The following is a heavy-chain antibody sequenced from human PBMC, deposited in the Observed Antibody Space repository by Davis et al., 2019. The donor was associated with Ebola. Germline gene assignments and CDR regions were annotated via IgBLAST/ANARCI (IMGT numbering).Heavy chain of an antibody. CDR1: GGSISSYY. V-gene: IGHV4-59*01. D-gene: IGHD6-19*01. CDR3: ARVRYSSGWTTRYYFDY. J-gene: IGHJ4*02. Sequence: SETLSLTCTVSGGSISSYYWSWIRQPPGKGLEWIGYIYYSGSTNYNPSLKSRVTISVDTSENQFTLKLSSVTAADTAVYYCARVRYSSGWTTRYYFDYWGQGTLVTVSS. CDR2: IYYSGST.